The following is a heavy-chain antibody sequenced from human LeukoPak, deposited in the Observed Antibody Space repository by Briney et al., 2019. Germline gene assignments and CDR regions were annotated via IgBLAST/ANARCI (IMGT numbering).Heavy chain of an antibody. CDR2: INPNSGGT. V-gene: IGHV1-2*02. CDR1: GYTFTGYY. CDR3: ARSRNYYYYMDV. Sequence: ASVKVSCKASGYTFTGYYMHWVRQAAGQGLEWMGWINPNSGGTNYAQKFQGRVTMTRDTSISTAYMELSRLRSDDTDVYYCARSRNYYYYMDVWGKGTTVTVSS. J-gene: IGHJ6*03.